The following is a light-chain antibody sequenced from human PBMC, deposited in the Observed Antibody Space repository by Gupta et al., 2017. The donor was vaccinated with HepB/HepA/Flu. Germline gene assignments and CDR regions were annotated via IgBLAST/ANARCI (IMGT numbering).Light chain of an antibody. CDR3: QQDNTWPFT. Sequence: EIVMTQSPATLSVSAGEGATVSCRASQSVSSNLAWYQQKPGQAPRLLIYGASTRAIGIPARFSGSGSGTEFTLTISSLQSEDFVVYYCQQDNTWPFTFGHGTKVDFK. CDR1: QSVSSN. J-gene: IGKJ3*01. CDR2: GAS. V-gene: IGKV3-15*01.